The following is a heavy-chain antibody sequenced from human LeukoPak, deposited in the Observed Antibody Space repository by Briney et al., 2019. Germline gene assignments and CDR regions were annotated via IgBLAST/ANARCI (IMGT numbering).Heavy chain of an antibody. CDR2: ISGDGDST. CDR3: ARESESSGWYDY. D-gene: IGHD6-19*01. CDR1: GFTFDDYA. Sequence: PGGPLRLSCAASGFTFDDYAMHWVRQAPGKGLEWVSLISGDGDSTYYADSVKGRFTISRDNSKNSLYLQMNSLRTEDTALYYCARESESSGWYDYWGQGTLVTVSS. J-gene: IGHJ4*02. V-gene: IGHV3-43*02.